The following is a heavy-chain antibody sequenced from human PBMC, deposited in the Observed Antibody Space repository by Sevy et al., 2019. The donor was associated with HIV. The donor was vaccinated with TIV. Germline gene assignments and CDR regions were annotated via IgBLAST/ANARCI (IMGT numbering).Heavy chain of an antibody. J-gene: IGHJ3*01. V-gene: IGHV3-30*02. CDR1: XXXXNWFG. CDR2: IRHDESEK. Sequence: LSLTCAASXXXXNWFGMHWXRXXPGKGLEWVAFIRHDESEKQYADSVKGRLIISRDNFKNTVFLQMNSLREEDTAXYYCAKDKTSVTNIXXXDXWGQGTMVTVSS. D-gene: IGHD4-17*01. CDR3: AKDKTSVTNIXXXDX.